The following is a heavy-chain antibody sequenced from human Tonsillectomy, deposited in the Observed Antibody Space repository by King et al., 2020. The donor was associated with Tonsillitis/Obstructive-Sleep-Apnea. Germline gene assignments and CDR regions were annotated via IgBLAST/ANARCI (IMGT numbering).Heavy chain of an antibody. CDR1: GFTFNSYS. CDR3: ASAYGDTPYYYAMDV. J-gene: IGHJ6*02. Sequence: VQLVESGGGLVKPGGSLRLSCAASGFTFNSYSMNWVRQAPGKGLEWVSSISGSSSYIYYADSVKGRFTISRDNAKNSLFLQMNSLRAEDTAVYYCASAYGDTPYYYAMDVWGQGTTVTVSS. D-gene: IGHD4-17*01. CDR2: ISGSSSYI. V-gene: IGHV3-21*01.